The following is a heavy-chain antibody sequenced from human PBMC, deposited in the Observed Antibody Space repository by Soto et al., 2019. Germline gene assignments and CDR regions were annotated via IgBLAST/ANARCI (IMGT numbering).Heavy chain of an antibody. Sequence: GASVKVSCKASGYTFTSYGISWVRQAPGQGPEWMGWISAYNGNTNYAQKLQGRVTMTTDTSTSTAYMELRSLRSDDTAVYYCARVHYDSTPYYGMDVWGQGTTVTVSS. D-gene: IGHD3-22*01. CDR1: GYTFTSYG. V-gene: IGHV1-18*01. CDR3: ARVHYDSTPYYGMDV. CDR2: ISAYNGNT. J-gene: IGHJ6*02.